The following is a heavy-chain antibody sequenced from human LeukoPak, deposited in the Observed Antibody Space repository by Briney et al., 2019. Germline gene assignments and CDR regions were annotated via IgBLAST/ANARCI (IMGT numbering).Heavy chain of an antibody. CDR2: SSSGGLTI. D-gene: IGHD4/OR15-4a*01. Sequence: GGSLRLSCVASGFTFSTYTFNWVRQAPGKGLEWLLYSSSGGLTIFYADSVKGRFTISRDNTKDSICLDMNNLRAEDTAVYYCARDFDYGDYIDFWGQGTLVAVSS. CDR3: ARDFDYGDYIDF. J-gene: IGHJ4*02. CDR1: GFTFSTYT. V-gene: IGHV3-48*04.